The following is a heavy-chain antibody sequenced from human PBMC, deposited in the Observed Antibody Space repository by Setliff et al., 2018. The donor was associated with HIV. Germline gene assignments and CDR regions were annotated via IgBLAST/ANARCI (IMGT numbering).Heavy chain of an antibody. Sequence: PGGSLRLSCAASGFTFSDYGMHWVRQAPGKGLEWVAVISYDGSNKYYADSVKGRFTISRDNSKNTLYLQMNSLRVEDTAVYYCARETMYDSRGYLSHYFDYWGQGTPVTVTS. V-gene: IGHV3-30*03. CDR2: ISYDGSNK. J-gene: IGHJ4*02. CDR3: ARETMYDSRGYLSHYFDY. CDR1: GFTFSDYG. D-gene: IGHD3-22*01.